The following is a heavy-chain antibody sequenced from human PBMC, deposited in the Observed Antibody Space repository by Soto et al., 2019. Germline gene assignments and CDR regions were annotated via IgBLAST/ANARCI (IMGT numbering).Heavy chain of an antibody. CDR3: TRVVVGRSGEFDC. CDR1: EFSLSNYW. D-gene: IGHD3-10*01. Sequence: PGVSMRLSCEASEFSLSNYWMHWVRPAPEKGLEWASRNSNDGSTTQFADSVKVRFTISRDNAKNTLYLQMHSLRADYTAVYYCTRVVVGRSGEFDCWGQGTLVTVS. V-gene: IGHV3-74*03. CDR2: NSNDGSTT. J-gene: IGHJ4*02.